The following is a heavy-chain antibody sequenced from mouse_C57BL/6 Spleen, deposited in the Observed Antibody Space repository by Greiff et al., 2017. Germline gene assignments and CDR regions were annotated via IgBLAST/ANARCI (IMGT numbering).Heavy chain of an antibody. Sequence: LVESGPELVKPGASVKISCKASGYAFSSSWMNWVKQRPGKGLEWIGRIYPGDGDTNYNGKFKGKATLTADKSSSTAYMQLSSLTSEDSAVYFCAREENSLGNYDYFDYWGQGTTRTVSS. CDR2: IYPGDGDT. CDR1: GYAFSSSW. D-gene: IGHD2-1*01. CDR3: AREENSLGNYDYFDY. J-gene: IGHJ2*01. V-gene: IGHV1-82*01.